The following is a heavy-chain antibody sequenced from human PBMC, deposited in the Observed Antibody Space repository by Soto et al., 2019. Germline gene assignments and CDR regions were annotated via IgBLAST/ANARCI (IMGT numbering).Heavy chain of an antibody. J-gene: IGHJ5*02. CDR1: GGTFSSYA. V-gene: IGHV1-69*12. CDR2: SIPIFGTA. CDR3: ARDQCSGGSCYSSWWFDP. D-gene: IGHD2-15*01. Sequence: QVQLVQSGAEVKKPGSSVKVSCKASGGTFSSYAISWVRQAPGQGLEWMGGSIPIFGTANYAQKFQGRVTITADESTSTAYMELSSLRSEDTAVYYCARDQCSGGSCYSSWWFDPWGQGTLVTVSS.